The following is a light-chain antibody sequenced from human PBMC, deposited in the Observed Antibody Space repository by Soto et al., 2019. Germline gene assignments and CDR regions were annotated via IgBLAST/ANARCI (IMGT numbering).Light chain of an antibody. CDR2: DVS. CDR3: SSYTSSSTLMV. CDR1: SSDVGGYNY. V-gene: IGLV2-14*01. Sequence: QSALTQPASVSGSPGQSITISCTGTSSDVGGYNYVPWYQQHPGKAPKLMIYDVSNRPSGVSNRFSGSKSGNTASLTISGLQAEDEADYSCSSYTSSSTLMVFGGGTKLTVL. J-gene: IGLJ2*01.